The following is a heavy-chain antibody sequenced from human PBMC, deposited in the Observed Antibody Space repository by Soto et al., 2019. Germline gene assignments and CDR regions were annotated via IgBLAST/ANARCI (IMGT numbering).Heavy chain of an antibody. J-gene: IGHJ6*02. V-gene: IGHV1-69*13. CDR2: IIPIFGTS. CDR3: AGRYRSSGASSGWYTVYYYGMDV. Sequence: SVKVSCKASGGTFSSYAISWVRQAPGQGLEWMGGIIPIFGTSNYAQKFQGRVTITADESTSTAYMELSRLRSEDTAVYYCAGRYRSSGASSGWYTVYYYGMDVWGQGTTVTVSS. D-gene: IGHD6-19*01. CDR1: GGTFSSYA.